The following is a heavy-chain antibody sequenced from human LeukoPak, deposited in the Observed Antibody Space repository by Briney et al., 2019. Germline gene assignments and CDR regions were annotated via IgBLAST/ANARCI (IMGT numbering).Heavy chain of an antibody. D-gene: IGHD2-15*01. CDR1: GFTFSDYA. Sequence: AGWSLRLSCAASGFTFSDYAMHWVRQAPGKGLEWVAVISYDGNYKYSADSMKGRFTVSRDNSKNMLYLQMNSLRPEDTAVYYCARDPLTDCSGGSCYSEGFDPWGQGTLVTVSS. V-gene: IGHV3-30-3*01. CDR2: ISYDGNYK. CDR3: ARDPLTDCSGGSCYSEGFDP. J-gene: IGHJ5*02.